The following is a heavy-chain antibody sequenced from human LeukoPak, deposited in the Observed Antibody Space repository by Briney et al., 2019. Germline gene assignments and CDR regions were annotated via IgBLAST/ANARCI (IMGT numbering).Heavy chain of an antibody. CDR2: INHSGST. CDR3: ARGKGYCSSTSCSRFDY. CDR1: GGSFSGYY. V-gene: IGHV4-34*01. Sequence: SETLSLTCAVYGGSFSGYYWSWMRQPPGKGLEWIGEINHSGSTNYNPSLKSRVTISLDTSKNQFSLKLSSVTAADTAVYYCARGKGYCSSTSCSRFDYWGQGTLVTVSS. D-gene: IGHD2-2*01. J-gene: IGHJ4*02.